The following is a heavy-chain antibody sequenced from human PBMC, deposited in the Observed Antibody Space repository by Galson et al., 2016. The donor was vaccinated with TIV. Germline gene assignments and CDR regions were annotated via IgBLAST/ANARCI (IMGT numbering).Heavy chain of an antibody. D-gene: IGHD4/OR15-4a*01. V-gene: IGHV3-33*01. CDR2: IWYDGSQK. Sequence: SLRLSCAASGFTFSSYGMHWVRQAPGKGLEWVAVIWYDGSQKYYADSVTGRFIISRDRAKKTVYLQMNSLRVEDTAVYYCGRDLAWGANCVDQWGLGTRVTVTS. CDR3: GRDLAWGANCVDQ. J-gene: IGHJ4*02. CDR1: GFTFSSYG.